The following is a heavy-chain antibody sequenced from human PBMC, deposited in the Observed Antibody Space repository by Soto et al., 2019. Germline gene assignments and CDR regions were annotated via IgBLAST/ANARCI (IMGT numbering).Heavy chain of an antibody. J-gene: IGHJ6*03. CDR3: AKPAYRGYCSGGSCYSGPRDYYYYMDV. D-gene: IGHD2-15*01. CDR2: ISGSGGST. CDR1: GFTFSSYA. Sequence: GGSLRLSCTASGFTFSSYAMSWVRQAPGKGLERVSAISGSGGSTYYADSVKGRFTISRDNSKNTLYLQMNSLRAEDTAVYYCAKPAYRGYCSGGSCYSGPRDYYYYMDVWGKGTTVTVSS. V-gene: IGHV3-23*01.